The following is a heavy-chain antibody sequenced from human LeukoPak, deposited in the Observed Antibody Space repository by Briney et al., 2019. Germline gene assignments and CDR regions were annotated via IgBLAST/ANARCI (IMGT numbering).Heavy chain of an antibody. V-gene: IGHV1-46*01. Sequence: ASVKVSCKASGVIFSNFAFNWVRQAPGHGLEWMGIINPSGGSTSYAQKFQGRVTMTRDTSTSTVYMELSSLRSEDTAVYYCARDWHGSGSYYTGPNNWFDPWGQGTLVTVSS. CDR3: ARDWHGSGSYYTGPNNWFDP. D-gene: IGHD3-10*01. CDR2: INPSGGST. J-gene: IGHJ5*02. CDR1: GVIFSNFA.